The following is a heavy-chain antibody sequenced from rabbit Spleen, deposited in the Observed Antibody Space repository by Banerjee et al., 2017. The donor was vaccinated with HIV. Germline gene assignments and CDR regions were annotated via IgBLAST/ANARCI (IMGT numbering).Heavy chain of an antibody. CDR3: ARDLAGVIGWNCYL. D-gene: IGHD4-1*01. CDR1: GVSFSDKDV. V-gene: IGHV1S45*01. CDR2: INTATGKA. J-gene: IGHJ6*01. Sequence: EQLEESGGGLVKPEGSLTLTCKASGVSFSDKDVMCWVRQAPGKGLEWIACINTATGKAVYASWAKSRFPISRTSSATVTLQMANLAAADPATHFCARDLAGVIGWNCYLGGPGTLVPV.